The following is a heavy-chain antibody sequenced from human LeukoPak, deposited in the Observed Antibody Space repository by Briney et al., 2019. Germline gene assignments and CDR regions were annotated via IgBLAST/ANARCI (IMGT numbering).Heavy chain of an antibody. Sequence: PGGSLRLSCAASGFTFSSYGMHWVRQAPGKGLEWVAFIRYDGSNKYYADSVKGRFTISRDNSKNTLYLQMNSLRAEDTAVYYCARSRVGSSSWQALGIFGAFDIWGQGTMVTVSS. CDR2: IRYDGSNK. CDR1: GFTFSSYG. J-gene: IGHJ3*02. CDR3: ARSRVGSSSWQALGIFGAFDI. V-gene: IGHV3-30*02. D-gene: IGHD6-13*01.